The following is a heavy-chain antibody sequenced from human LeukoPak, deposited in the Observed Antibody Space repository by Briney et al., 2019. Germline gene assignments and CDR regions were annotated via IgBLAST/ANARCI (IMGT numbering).Heavy chain of an antibody. J-gene: IGHJ6*03. D-gene: IGHD3-3*01. V-gene: IGHV3-30-3*01. CDR3: ASCRRPFGVVIYYYMDV. CDR2: ISYDGSNK. Sequence: PGGSLRLSCAASGFTFSSYAMHWVRQAPGKGLEWVAVISYDGSNKYYADSVKGRFTISRDNSKNTLYLQMNSLRAEDTAVYYCASCRRPFGVVIYYYMDVWGKGTTVTVSS. CDR1: GFTFSSYA.